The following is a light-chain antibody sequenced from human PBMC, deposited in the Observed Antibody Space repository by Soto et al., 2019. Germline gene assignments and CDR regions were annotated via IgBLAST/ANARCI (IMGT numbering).Light chain of an antibody. CDR3: QQRYNWPT. Sequence: EIVLTQSPATLSLSPGERATLSCRASQSISNSLAWYQQRPGQAPRLLIYDTSNRAAGIPARFSSSGSVTDFTLTISSVVPEDFAVYYCQQRYNWPTFGGGTKVEIK. V-gene: IGKV3-11*01. CDR1: QSISNS. CDR2: DTS. J-gene: IGKJ4*01.